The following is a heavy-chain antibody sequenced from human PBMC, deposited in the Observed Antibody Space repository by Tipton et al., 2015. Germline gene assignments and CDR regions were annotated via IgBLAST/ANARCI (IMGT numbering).Heavy chain of an antibody. J-gene: IGHJ4*02. CDR3: AKDQRHSTNWFIFDY. CDR1: GFMFDGYG. Sequence: SLRLSCAASGFMFDGYGMDWVRQAPGKGQEWVAGISWNNGTIEYADSVKGRFTISRDNAKNSLYLQMNSLRAEDTALYYCAKDQRHSTNWFIFDYWGQGTLVTVSS. D-gene: IGHD6-13*01. V-gene: IGHV3-9*01. CDR2: ISWNNGTI.